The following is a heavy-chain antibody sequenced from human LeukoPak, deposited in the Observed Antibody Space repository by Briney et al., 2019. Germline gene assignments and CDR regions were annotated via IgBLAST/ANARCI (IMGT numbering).Heavy chain of an antibody. CDR2: INHSGST. CDR1: GGSFSGYY. V-gene: IGHV4-34*01. CDR3: ARKGRFDAFDI. J-gene: IGHJ3*02. Sequence: SETLSLTCAVYGGSFSGYYWSWIRQPPGKGLEWIGEINHSGSTNCNPSLKSRVTISVDTSKNQFSLKLSSVTAADTAVYYCARKGRFDAFDIWGQGTMVTVSS.